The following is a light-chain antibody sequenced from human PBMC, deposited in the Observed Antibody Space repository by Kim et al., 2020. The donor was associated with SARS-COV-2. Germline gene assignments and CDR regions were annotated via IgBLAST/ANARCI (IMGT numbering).Light chain of an antibody. CDR1: RSNIGAGYD. CDR2: GNN. Sequence: QGVTISCTGSRSNIGAGYDVHWYQQLPGTAPKLLIYGNNNRPSGVPDRFSGSKSGTSASLAITGLQAEDEADYYCQSYDNSLSGYVFGTGTKVTVL. V-gene: IGLV1-40*01. CDR3: QSYDNSLSGYV. J-gene: IGLJ1*01.